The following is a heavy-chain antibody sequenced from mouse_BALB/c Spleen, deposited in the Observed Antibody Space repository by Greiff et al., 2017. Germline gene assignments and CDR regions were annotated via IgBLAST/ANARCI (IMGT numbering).Heavy chain of an antibody. Sequence: VQLQQSGAELMKPGASVKISCKATGYTFSSYWIEWVKQRPGHGLEWIGEILPGSGSTNYNEKFKGKATFTADTSSNTAYMQLSSLTSEDSAVYYCARTIITTVPWFAYWGQGTLVTVSA. CDR1: GYTFSSYW. CDR2: ILPGSGST. D-gene: IGHD1-2*01. V-gene: IGHV1-9*01. J-gene: IGHJ3*01. CDR3: ARTIITTVPWFAY.